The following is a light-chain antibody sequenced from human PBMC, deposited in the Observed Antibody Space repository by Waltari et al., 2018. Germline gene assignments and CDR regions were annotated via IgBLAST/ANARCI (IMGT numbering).Light chain of an antibody. J-gene: IGLJ2*01. Sequence: QSALTQPASVSGSPGQSITISCTGTSSYVGGYNYVSWYQQHTGNAPNLIIFDVSNRPSGVSSRFSGSKSGNTASLTISGLQAQDEADYYCSSYISSDTLELFGGGTSLTVL. CDR3: SSYISSDTLEL. CDR2: DVS. V-gene: IGLV2-14*03. CDR1: SSYVGGYNY.